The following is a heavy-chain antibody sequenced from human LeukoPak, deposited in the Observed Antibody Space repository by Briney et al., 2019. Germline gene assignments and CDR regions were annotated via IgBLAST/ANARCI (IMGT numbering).Heavy chain of an antibody. J-gene: IGHJ6*02. Sequence: SQTLSLTCAISGDSVSSNSAAWNWIRQSPSRGLEWLGRTYYRSKWYNDYAVSVKSRITINPDTSKNQFSLQLNSVTPEDTAVYYCARVLAVGATTPFHYYYGMDVWGQGTTVTVPS. CDR1: GDSVSSNSAA. D-gene: IGHD1-26*01. CDR2: TYYRSKWYN. V-gene: IGHV6-1*01. CDR3: ARVLAVGATTPFHYYYGMDV.